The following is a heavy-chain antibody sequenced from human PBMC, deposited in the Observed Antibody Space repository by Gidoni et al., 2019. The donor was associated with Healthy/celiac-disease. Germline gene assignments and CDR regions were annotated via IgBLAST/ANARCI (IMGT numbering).Heavy chain of an antibody. Sequence: QVQLQESGPGLVKPSGTLSLAFAVSGASLSSSNWWSWARQPPGKGLEWIGKIYHSGGTNYNPSLKSRVTISVDKSKNQFSLKLSSVTAADTAVYYCGAHYYGSGSRFDPWGQGTLVTVSS. CDR3: GAHYYGSGSRFDP. V-gene: IGHV4-4*02. J-gene: IGHJ5*02. CDR2: IYHSGGT. D-gene: IGHD3-10*01. CDR1: GASLSSSNW.